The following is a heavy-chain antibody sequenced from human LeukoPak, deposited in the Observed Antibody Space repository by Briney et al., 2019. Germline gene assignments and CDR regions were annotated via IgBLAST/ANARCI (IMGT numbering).Heavy chain of an antibody. D-gene: IGHD3-16*01. Sequence: GGSLRLSCEASGISVSSNYMSWVRQAPGEGLEWVSVIHSGVATYYADSVRGRFTISRDEAKNTLYLQMSNLRAEDTAVYYCAREVWIRGSYFDYWGQGTLVTVSS. V-gene: IGHV3-66*01. CDR1: GISVSSNY. CDR2: IHSGVAT. J-gene: IGHJ4*02. CDR3: AREVWIRGSYFDY.